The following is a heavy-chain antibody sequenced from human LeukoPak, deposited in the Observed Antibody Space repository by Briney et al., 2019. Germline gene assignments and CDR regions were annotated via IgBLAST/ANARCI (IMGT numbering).Heavy chain of an antibody. V-gene: IGHV1-2*02. CDR2: INPNSGGT. J-gene: IGHJ4*02. CDR1: GYTFIGYY. Sequence: ASVKVCCKASGYTFIGYYIHWVRQAPGQGLEWMGWINPNSGGTNYAQKFQGRVTMTRDTSISTAHMELSGLRSDDTAVYYCARDEGGYGGTYYGYFDYWGQGTLVTVSS. CDR3: ARDEGGYGGTYYGYFDY. D-gene: IGHD1-26*01.